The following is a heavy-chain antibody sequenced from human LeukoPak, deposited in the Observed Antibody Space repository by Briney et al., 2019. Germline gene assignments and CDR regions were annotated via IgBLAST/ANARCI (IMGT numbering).Heavy chain of an antibody. V-gene: IGHV3-66*02. CDR3: VRGMGVSMLYYFDF. Sequence: GGSLRLSCAASGLSVSSNYMSWFRQAPGKGLEWVSVLYSDGTTYYADSVTGRFTIPRDNSKNTLYLQMNSLRAEGTAVYYCVRGMGVSMLYYFDFWGQGTLVTGSS. CDR2: LYSDGTT. D-gene: IGHD2-8*01. J-gene: IGHJ4*02. CDR1: GLSVSSNY.